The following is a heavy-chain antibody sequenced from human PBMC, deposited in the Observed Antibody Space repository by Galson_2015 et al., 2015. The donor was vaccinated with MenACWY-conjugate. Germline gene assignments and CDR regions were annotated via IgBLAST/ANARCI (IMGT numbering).Heavy chain of an antibody. CDR3: ARDRVGDYGFDY. D-gene: IGHD4-17*01. CDR2: IYYSGST. V-gene: IGHV4-61*01. Sequence: ETLSLTCTVSGGSVSSGSYYWSWIRQPPGKGLEWIGYIYYSGSTNYNPSLKSRVTISVDTSKNQFSLKLSSVTAADTAVYYCARDRVGDYGFDYWGQGALVTVSS. CDR1: GGSVSSGSYY. J-gene: IGHJ4*02.